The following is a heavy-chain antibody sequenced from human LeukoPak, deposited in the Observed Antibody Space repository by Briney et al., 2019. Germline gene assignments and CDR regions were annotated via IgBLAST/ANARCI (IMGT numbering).Heavy chain of an antibody. CDR1: GFTFSSYA. D-gene: IGHD6-13*01. CDR2: ISYDGSNK. J-gene: IGHJ4*02. Sequence: GGSLRLSCAASGFTFSSYAMHWVRQAPGKGLEWVAVISYDGSNKYYADSVKGRFTISRDNSKNTLYLQMNSLRAEDTAVYYCAKDRDEGIAAAAVFDYWGQGTLVTVSS. CDR3: AKDRDEGIAAAAVFDY. V-gene: IGHV3-30*04.